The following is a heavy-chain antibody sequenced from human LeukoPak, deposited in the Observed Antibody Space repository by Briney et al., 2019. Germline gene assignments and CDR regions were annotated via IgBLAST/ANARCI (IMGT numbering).Heavy chain of an antibody. Sequence: GGSLRLSCAASGLTVSSNYMSWIRQAPGKGLEWVSVIYSDGGTYYADSVKGRFTISRDISKNTLYLQMNGLRAEDTAVHYCASSTTRISMIVVVWGQGTLVTVSS. D-gene: IGHD3-22*01. CDR2: IYSDGGT. V-gene: IGHV3-53*01. J-gene: IGHJ4*02. CDR3: ASSTTRISMIVVV. CDR1: GLTVSSNY.